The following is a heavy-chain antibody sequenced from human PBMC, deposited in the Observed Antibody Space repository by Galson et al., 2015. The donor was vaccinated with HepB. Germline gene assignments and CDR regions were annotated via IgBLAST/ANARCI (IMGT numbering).Heavy chain of an antibody. D-gene: IGHD2-15*01. V-gene: IGHV3-30-3*01. J-gene: IGHJ4*02. CDR1: AYTFCSHA. Sequence: SLRPSCAASAYTFCSHALHWVRKAPGKWLKWEAVISNDRRNKYYAGSVKGRFTISRDNSKNTLYLQMNSLRIEDTAFYYCARAGSPGIPFDYWGQGTLVTVSS. CDR2: ISNDRRNK. CDR3: ARAGSPGIPFDY.